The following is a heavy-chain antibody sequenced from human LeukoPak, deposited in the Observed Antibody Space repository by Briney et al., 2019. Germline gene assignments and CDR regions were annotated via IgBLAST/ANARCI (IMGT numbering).Heavy chain of an antibody. Sequence: SVNVSCKASGGTFSSYAISWVRQAPGQGLEWMGGIIPIFGTANYAQKFQGRVTITADESTSTAYTELRSLRSDDTAVYYCAGVAYNWFDPWGQGTLVTVSS. CDR1: GGTFSSYA. CDR2: IIPIFGTA. D-gene: IGHD3-3*02. J-gene: IGHJ5*02. V-gene: IGHV1-69*13. CDR3: AGVAYNWFDP.